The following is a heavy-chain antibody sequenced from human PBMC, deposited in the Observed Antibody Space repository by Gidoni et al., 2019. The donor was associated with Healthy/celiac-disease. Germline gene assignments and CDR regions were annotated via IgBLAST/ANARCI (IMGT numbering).Heavy chain of an antibody. CDR2: IDPSDSYT. D-gene: IGHD2-2*01. Sequence: EVQLVPPGAEVKKPGESLRISCTGSGYSFTCYWISWVRQMPGKGLAWMGRIDPSDSYTNYSPSFQGHVTISAYKSISTAYLQWSSLKASDTAMYYCARLSCSSTSCRAVPMDVWVQGTTVTVSS. V-gene: IGHV5-10-1*03. CDR3: ARLSCSSTSCRAVPMDV. CDR1: GYSFTCYW. J-gene: IGHJ6*02.